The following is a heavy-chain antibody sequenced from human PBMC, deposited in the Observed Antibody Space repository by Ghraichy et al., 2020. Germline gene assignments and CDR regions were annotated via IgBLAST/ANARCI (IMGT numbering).Heavy chain of an antibody. V-gene: IGHV3-66*01. D-gene: IGHD4-23*01. CDR1: GFTVGSDY. Sequence: GGSLRLYCAVSGFTVGSDYMSWVRQAPGKGLEWVSVIYGGDQTPYADSLKGRFTISRDNSKSTLYLQMNSLGAEDTAIYYCARDGGNSGMSTFDYWGQGTLVTVSS. J-gene: IGHJ4*02. CDR3: ARDGGNSGMSTFDY. CDR2: IYGGDQT.